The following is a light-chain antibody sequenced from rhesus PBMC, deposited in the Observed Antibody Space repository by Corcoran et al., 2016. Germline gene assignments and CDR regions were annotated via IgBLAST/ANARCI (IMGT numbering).Light chain of an antibody. CDR1: ENVQSY. CDR3: QLSSGTPFT. J-gene: IGKJ3*01. CDR2: QTA. V-gene: IGKV1-74*01. Sequence: DIQMTQSPSSLPASVGDRVTITCRASENVQSYLHWYQRKPGKAPNLLMYQTATSRSGVPPRFSGSGPGTAFTLTISNLQPEHFATYFCQLSSGTPFTFGPGTKLDLK.